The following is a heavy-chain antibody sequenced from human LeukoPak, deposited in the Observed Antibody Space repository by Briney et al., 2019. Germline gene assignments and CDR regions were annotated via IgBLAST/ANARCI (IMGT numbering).Heavy chain of an antibody. CDR2: INHSGST. V-gene: IGHV4-34*01. Sequence: SGGSLRLSCAASGFSFSRYAMNWVRQAPGKGLEWIGEINHSGSTNYNPSLKSRVTISIDTSKSQFSLKLSSVTAADTAVYYCARGPYYFGSGTDHNRFNVVYWGQGILVTVSS. D-gene: IGHD3-10*01. CDR3: ARGPYYFGSGTDHNRFNVVY. CDR1: GFSFSRYA. J-gene: IGHJ4*02.